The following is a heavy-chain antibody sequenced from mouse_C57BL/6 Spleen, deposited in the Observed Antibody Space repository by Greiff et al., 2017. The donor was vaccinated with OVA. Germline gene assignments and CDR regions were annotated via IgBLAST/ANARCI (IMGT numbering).Heavy chain of an antibody. D-gene: IGHD3-2*02. CDR3: ASRDSSGPAWFAY. V-gene: IGHV1-7*01. J-gene: IGHJ3*01. Sequence: QVQLQQSGAELAKPGASVKLSCKASGYTFTSYWMHWVKQMPGQGLEWIGYINPSSGYTKYNQKFKDKATLTADKSSSTAYMQLSSLTYEDSAVYYCASRDSSGPAWFAYWGQGTLVTVSA. CDR2: INPSSGYT. CDR1: GYTFTSYW.